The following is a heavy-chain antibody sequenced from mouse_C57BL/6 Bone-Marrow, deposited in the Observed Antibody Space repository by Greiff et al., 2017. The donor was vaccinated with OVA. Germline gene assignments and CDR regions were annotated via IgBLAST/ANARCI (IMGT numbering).Heavy chain of an antibody. CDR2: INPNNGGT. J-gene: IGHJ4*01. CDR3: AREPFSNYRGYYYAMDY. CDR1: GYTFTDYY. Sequence: EVQLQQSGPELVKPGASVKISCKASGYTFTDYYMNWVKQSHGKSLEWIGDINPNNGGTSYNQKFKGKATLTVDKSSSTAYMELRSLTSEDSAVYYCAREPFSNYRGYYYAMDYRGQGTSVTVSS. D-gene: IGHD2-5*01. V-gene: IGHV1-26*01.